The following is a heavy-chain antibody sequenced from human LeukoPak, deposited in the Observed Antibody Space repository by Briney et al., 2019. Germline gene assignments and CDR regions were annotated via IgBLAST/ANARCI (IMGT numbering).Heavy chain of an antibody. Sequence: PGGSLRLSCAASGFTFSNYGIAWVRQAPGKGLEWVTGINGSGGRTYYADSVKGRLTISRDNSKNTVYLQVNGLRAEDTAVYYCARYVFSYGSGSYLAHWGQGTLVTVSS. D-gene: IGHD3-10*01. J-gene: IGHJ4*02. V-gene: IGHV3-23*01. CDR1: GFTFSNYG. CDR3: ARYVFSYGSGSYLAH. CDR2: INGSGGRT.